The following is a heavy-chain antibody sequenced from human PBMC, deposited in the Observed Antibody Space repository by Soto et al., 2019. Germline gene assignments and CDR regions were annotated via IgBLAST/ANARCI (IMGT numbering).Heavy chain of an antibody. V-gene: IGHV4-31*03. J-gene: IGHJ6*02. CDR3: ARLRYFEGLYVMDV. CDR1: GGSISSGGYY. CDR2: IYYSGST. Sequence: TLSLTCTVSGGSISSGGYYWSWIRQHPGKGLEWIGYIYYSGSTYYNPSLKSRVTISVDTSKNQFSLKLSSVTAADTAVYYCARLRYFEGLYVMDVWGQGTTVTVSS. D-gene: IGHD3-9*01.